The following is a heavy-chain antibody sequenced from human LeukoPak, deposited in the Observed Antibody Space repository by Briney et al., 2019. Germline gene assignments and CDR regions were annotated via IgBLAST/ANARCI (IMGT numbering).Heavy chain of an antibody. CDR1: GFTFSSYD. V-gene: IGHV3-13*01. J-gene: IGHJ6*02. Sequence: GGSLRLSCAASGFTFSSYDMHWVRQATGKGLEWVSAIGTAGDTYYPGSVKGRFTISRENAKNSLYLQMNSLRAEDTAVYYCARAPVYYYRMDVWGQGTTVTVSS. CDR3: ARAPVYYYRMDV. CDR2: IGTAGDT.